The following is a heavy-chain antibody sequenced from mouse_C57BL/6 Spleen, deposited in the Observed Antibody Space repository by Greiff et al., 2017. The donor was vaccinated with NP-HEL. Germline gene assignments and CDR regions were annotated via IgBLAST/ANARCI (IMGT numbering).Heavy chain of an antibody. Sequence: QVHVKQPGAELVKPGASVKMSCKASGYTFTSYWITWVKQRPGQGLEWIGDIYPGSGSTNYNEKFKSKATLTVDTSSSTAYMQLSSPTSDDTAVYYSAIRDYRDCGDYWGQGTTLTASS. CDR2: IYPGSGST. V-gene: IGHV1-55*01. CDR3: AIRDYRDCGDY. J-gene: IGHJ2*01. CDR1: GYTFTSYW. D-gene: IGHD2-12*01.